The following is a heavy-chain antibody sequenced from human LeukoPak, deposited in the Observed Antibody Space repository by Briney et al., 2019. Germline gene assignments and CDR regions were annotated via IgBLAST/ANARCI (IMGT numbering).Heavy chain of an antibody. CDR2: ISGSGGST. J-gene: IGHJ4*02. CDR1: GFTFSSYA. CDR3: APRRADSGSDWGGY. D-gene: IGHD5-12*01. V-gene: IGHV3-23*01. Sequence: PGGSLRLSCAASGFTFSSYAMSWVRQAPGKGLEWVSAISGSGGSTYYADSVKGRFTISRDNSKNTLYLQMNSLRAEDTAVYYCAPRRADSGSDWGGYWGQGTLVTVSS.